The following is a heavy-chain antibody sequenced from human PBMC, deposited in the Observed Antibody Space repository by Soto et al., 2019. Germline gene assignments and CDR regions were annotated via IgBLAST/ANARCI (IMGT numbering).Heavy chain of an antibody. V-gene: IGHV4-34*01. D-gene: IGHD6-13*01. CDR3: ARIPGYSSRRRRVGWFYP. Sequence: QVQLQQWGAGLLKPSETLSLTCAVYGGSFSGYYWSWIRQPPGKGLEWIGEINHSGSTNYNPSLKSRVTIPVDTSKNQFSLKRSSVTAADTAVYYCARIPGYSSRRRRVGWFYPWGQGTLVTVSS. J-gene: IGHJ5*02. CDR1: GGSFSGYY. CDR2: INHSGST.